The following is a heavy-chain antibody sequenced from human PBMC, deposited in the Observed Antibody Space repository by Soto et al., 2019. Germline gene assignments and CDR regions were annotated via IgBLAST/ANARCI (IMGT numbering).Heavy chain of an antibody. CDR3: ARSSMYCSGGSCYSWFDP. V-gene: IGHV4-30-2*01. CDR2: IYHSGST. CDR1: GGSISSGGYS. Sequence: PSETLSLTCAVSGGSISSGGYSWSWIRQPPGKGLEWIGYIYHSGSTYYNPSLKSRVTISVDRSKNQFSPKLSSVTAADTAVYYCARSSMYCSGGSCYSWFDPWGQGTLVTVSS. D-gene: IGHD2-15*01. J-gene: IGHJ5*02.